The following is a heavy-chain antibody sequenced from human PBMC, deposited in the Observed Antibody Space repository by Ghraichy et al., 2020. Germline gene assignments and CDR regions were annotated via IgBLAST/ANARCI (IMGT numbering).Heavy chain of an antibody. D-gene: IGHD3-3*01. Sequence: ASVKVSCKASGYTFTSYGISWVRQAPGPGLEWMGWISAYNGNTNYAQKLQGRVTMTTDTSTSTAYMELRSLRADDTAVYYCARGRITIVGGGADDYWGQGTLVTVSS. CDR3: ARGRITIVGGGADDY. CDR2: ISAYNGNT. V-gene: IGHV1-18*01. CDR1: GYTFTSYG. J-gene: IGHJ4*02.